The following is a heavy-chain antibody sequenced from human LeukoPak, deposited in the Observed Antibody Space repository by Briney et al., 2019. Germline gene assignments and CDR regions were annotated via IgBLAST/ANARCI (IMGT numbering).Heavy chain of an antibody. J-gene: IGHJ4*02. D-gene: IGHD2-21*01. CDR2: INGSGDAT. CDR1: GFIFSHYI. V-gene: IGHV3-23*01. CDR3: AKSDCGSDGCKLLNY. Sequence: GGSLRLSCAASGFIFSHYIMTWVRQAPGKGLEWVSSINGSGDATKYADFVMGRFTISRDNSKNTVSLQMNSLRAEDTAVYYCAKSDCGSDGCKLLNYWGQGTLVKASS.